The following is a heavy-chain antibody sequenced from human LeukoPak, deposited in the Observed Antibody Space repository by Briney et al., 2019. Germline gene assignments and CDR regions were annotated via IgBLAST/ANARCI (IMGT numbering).Heavy chain of an antibody. J-gene: IGHJ4*02. CDR1: GFTFSSYA. D-gene: IGHD1-26*01. CDR3: ARDVGSYDY. CDR2: ISGSGGST. V-gene: IGHV3-23*01. Sequence: GSLRLSCAASGFTFSSYAMSWVRQAPGKGLEWVSAISGSGGSTYYADSVKGRFTISRDNAKNSLYLQMNSLRAEDTAVYYCARDVGSYDYWGQGTLVTVSS.